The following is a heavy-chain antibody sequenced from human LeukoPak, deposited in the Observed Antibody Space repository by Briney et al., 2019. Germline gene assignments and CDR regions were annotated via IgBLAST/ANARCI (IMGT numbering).Heavy chain of an antibody. CDR1: GFTFSSYS. V-gene: IGHV3-21*01. D-gene: IGHD2-2*01. Sequence: GGSLRLSCAASGFTFSSYSMNWVRQAPGKGLEWVSSISSSSSYIYYADSVKGRFTISSDNAKNSLYLQMNSLRAEDTAVYYCARGIVVVPAAIDLPYYFDYWGQGTLVTISS. J-gene: IGHJ4*02. CDR2: ISSSSSYI. CDR3: ARGIVVVPAAIDLPYYFDY.